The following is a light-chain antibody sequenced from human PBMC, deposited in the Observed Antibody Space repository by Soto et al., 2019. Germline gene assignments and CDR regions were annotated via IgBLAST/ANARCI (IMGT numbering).Light chain of an antibody. Sequence: QSVLTQPASVSGSPGQSITISCTGTSSDVGASNYVSWYQQYPGMAPKLMIYDVSNRPSGVSNRFSGSKSGNTASLTISGLQAEDEADYYCASYTISSTPLDVFGTGTKLTVL. V-gene: IGLV2-14*01. CDR2: DVS. J-gene: IGLJ1*01. CDR1: SSDVGASNY. CDR3: ASYTISSTPLDV.